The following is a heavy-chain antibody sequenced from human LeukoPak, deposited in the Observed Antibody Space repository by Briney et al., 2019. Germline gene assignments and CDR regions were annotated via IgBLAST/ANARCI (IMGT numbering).Heavy chain of an antibody. Sequence: PSETLSLTCTVSGGSISSSSYYWGWIRQPPGKGLEWIGSLYYGGSTYYYPSLKSRVTISVDTSKNQFSLKLNSVTAADTAVYYCARHPSSGCDYWGQGTLVTVSS. CDR2: LYYGGST. CDR1: GGSISSSSYY. V-gene: IGHV4-39*01. D-gene: IGHD6-19*01. CDR3: ARHPSSGCDY. J-gene: IGHJ4*02.